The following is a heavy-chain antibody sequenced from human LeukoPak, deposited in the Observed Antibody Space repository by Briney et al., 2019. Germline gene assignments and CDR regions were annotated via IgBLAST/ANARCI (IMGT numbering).Heavy chain of an antibody. CDR1: GFTFSSYS. V-gene: IGHV3-48*04. Sequence: GGSLRLSCTASGFTFSSYSMNWVRQAPGKGLEWVSYISSSGSTIYYADSVKGRFTISRDNAKNSLYLQMNSLRAEDTAIYYCATYRQVLLPFESWGQGTLVTVSS. CDR2: ISSSGSTI. D-gene: IGHD2-8*02. J-gene: IGHJ4*02. CDR3: ATYRQVLLPFES.